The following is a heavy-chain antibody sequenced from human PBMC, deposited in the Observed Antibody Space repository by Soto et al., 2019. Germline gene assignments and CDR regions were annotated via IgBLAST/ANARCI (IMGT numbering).Heavy chain of an antibody. J-gene: IGHJ4*02. V-gene: IGHV1-3*01. CDR3: SRDFGGVVVPAANDY. Sequence: ASVKVSCKASGYTFTSYAMHWVRQAPGQRLEWMGWINADNGNTKYAQKLQGRVTMTTDTSASTAYMELRSLRSDDTAVYYCSRDFGGVVVPAANDYWGQGTLVTVSS. D-gene: IGHD2-2*01. CDR2: INADNGNT. CDR1: GYTFTSYA.